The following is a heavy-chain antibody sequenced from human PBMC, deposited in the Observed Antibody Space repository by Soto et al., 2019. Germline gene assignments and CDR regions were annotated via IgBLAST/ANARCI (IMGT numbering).Heavy chain of an antibody. D-gene: IGHD3-9*01. CDR1: GFTFSSYA. CDR2: ISGSGGST. V-gene: IGHV3-23*01. Sequence: EVQLLESGGGLVQPGGSLRLSCAASGFTFSSYAMSWVRQAPGKGLEWVSAISGSGGSTYYADSGKGRFTISRDNSKNTLYLQMNSLRAEDTAVYYCAKDPGTYFDWLLADYYYYGMDVWGQGTTVTVSS. CDR3: AKDPGTYFDWLLADYYYYGMDV. J-gene: IGHJ6*02.